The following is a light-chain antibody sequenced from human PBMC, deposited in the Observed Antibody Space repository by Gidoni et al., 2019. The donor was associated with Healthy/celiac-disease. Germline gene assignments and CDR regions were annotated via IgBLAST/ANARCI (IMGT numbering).Light chain of an antibody. CDR3: QSYGSSLSGYV. CDR1: GTNTGAGYD. J-gene: IGLJ1*01. CDR2: GNS. V-gene: IGLV1-40*01. Sequence: QSVLTQPPSVSGAPGQRVTLSCTGSGTNTGAGYDVHWYQQLPVTAPKPLIYGNSNRPSVVPDRFSGSKSGTSASLAITGLQAEDEADYYCQSYGSSLSGYVFGTGTKVTVL.